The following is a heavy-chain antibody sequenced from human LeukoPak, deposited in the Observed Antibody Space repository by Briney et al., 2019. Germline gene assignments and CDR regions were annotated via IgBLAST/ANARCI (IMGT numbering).Heavy chain of an antibody. J-gene: IGHJ6*03. V-gene: IGHV3-23*01. CDR2: ISGSGGST. D-gene: IGHD1-26*01. Sequence: GGSLRLSCAASGFTFSSYAMSWVRQAPGKGLEWVSAISGSGGSTYYADSVKGRFTISRDNSKNTLYLQMNSLRAEDTAVYYCAKRGSSLNSGSLYYYYYMDVWGKGTTVTVSS. CDR3: AKRGSSLNSGSLYYYYYMDV. CDR1: GFTFSSYA.